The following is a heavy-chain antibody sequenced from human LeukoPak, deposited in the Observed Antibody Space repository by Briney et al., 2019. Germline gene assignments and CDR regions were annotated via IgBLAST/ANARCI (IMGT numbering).Heavy chain of an antibody. D-gene: IGHD2-21*02. J-gene: IGHJ3*02. CDR3: ARDLVYEELPTHIVVVTAIPVAFDI. CDR2: ISAYNGNT. Sequence: GASVKVSCKASGYTFTSYGISWVRQAPGQGLEWMGWISAYNGNTNYAQKLQGRVTMTTDTSTSTAYMELRSLRSDDTAVYYCARDLVYEELPTHIVVVTAIPVAFDIWGQGTMVTVSS. V-gene: IGHV1-18*01. CDR1: GYTFTSYG.